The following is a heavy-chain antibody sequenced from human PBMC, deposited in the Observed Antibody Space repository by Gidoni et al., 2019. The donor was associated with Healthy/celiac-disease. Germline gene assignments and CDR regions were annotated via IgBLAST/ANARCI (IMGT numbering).Heavy chain of an antibody. D-gene: IGHD3-10*01. V-gene: IGHV3-33*01. CDR3: ARDPRPYYYGSGSYMGWFDP. CDR2: IWYDGSNK. CDR1: GFTFSSYG. Sequence: QVQLVESGGGVVQPGRSLRLSCAASGFTFSSYGMHWVRQAPGKGLEWVAVIWYDGSNKYYADSVKGRFTISRDNSKNTLYLQMNSLRAEDTAVYYCARDPRPYYYGSGSYMGWFDPWGQGTLVTVSS. J-gene: IGHJ5*02.